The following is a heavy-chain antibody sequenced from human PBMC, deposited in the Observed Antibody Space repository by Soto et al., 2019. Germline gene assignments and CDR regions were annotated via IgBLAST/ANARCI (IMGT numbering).Heavy chain of an antibody. V-gene: IGHV3-30*18. D-gene: IGHD3-22*01. CDR1: GCSCSSYG. CDR2: ISYDGNNK. CDR3: AKDEIPYYYDSSGYPLDI. J-gene: IGHJ3*02. Sequence: WVFLRLSYTASGCSCSSYGMHWVRQAPGKGLEWVAVISYDGNNKNYVDSVKGRFTISRDNSKNTLYLQMNSLRAEDTAVYYCAKDEIPYYYDSSGYPLDIWGQGTMVTVSS.